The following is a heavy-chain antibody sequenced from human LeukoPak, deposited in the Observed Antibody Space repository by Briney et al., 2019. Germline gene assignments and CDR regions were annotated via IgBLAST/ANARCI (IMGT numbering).Heavy chain of an antibody. Sequence: GGSLRLSCAASGFTFSSYAMHWVRQAPGKGLEYVSAISSNGGSTYYANSVKGRFTISRDNAKNSLYLQMNSLRAEDTALYYCAKGPMTTPYLGYFDYWGQGTLVTVSS. D-gene: IGHD2-15*01. CDR1: GFTFSSYA. J-gene: IGHJ4*02. CDR3: AKGPMTTPYLGYFDY. V-gene: IGHV3-64*01. CDR2: ISSNGGST.